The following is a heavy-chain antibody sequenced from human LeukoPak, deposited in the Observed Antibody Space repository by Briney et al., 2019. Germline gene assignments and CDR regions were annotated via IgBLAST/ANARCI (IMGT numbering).Heavy chain of an antibody. CDR2: INHSGST. Sequence: PSETLSLTCAVYGGSFSGYYWSWIRQPPGKGLEWIGEINHSGSTNYNPSLKSRVTISVDTSKNQFSLKLSSVTAADTAVYYCARRLSNYYDSRKLDYWGQGTLVTVSS. V-gene: IGHV4-34*01. CDR1: GGSFSGYY. CDR3: ARRLSNYYDSRKLDY. D-gene: IGHD3-22*01. J-gene: IGHJ4*02.